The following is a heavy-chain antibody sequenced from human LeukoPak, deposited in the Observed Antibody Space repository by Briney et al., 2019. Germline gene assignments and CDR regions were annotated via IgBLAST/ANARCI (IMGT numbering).Heavy chain of an antibody. CDR3: ARGAWDV. CDR2: IYSDDST. CDR1: GFSVSAVTTKY. J-gene: IGHJ6*02. Sequence: GGSLRLSCAASGFSVSAVTTKYMTWVRQAPGKGLQWVSVIYSDDSTFYANSVKGRFTISRANSKNTLYLQMNSVRAEDTAVYNCARGAWDVWGQGAMVTVSS. V-gene: IGHV3-66*01.